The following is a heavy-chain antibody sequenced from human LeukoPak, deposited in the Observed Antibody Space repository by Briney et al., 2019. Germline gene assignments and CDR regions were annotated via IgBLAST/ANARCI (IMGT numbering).Heavy chain of an antibody. Sequence: SQTLPLTCAVSGGSISSGGYSWSWTRQPPGKGLEWIGYIYHSGSTYYNPSLKSRVTISVDRSKNQFSLKLSSVTAADTAVYYCAREGCSGGSCPFDYWGQGTLVTVSS. CDR1: GGSISSGGYS. J-gene: IGHJ4*02. D-gene: IGHD2-15*01. CDR2: IYHSGST. CDR3: AREGCSGGSCPFDY. V-gene: IGHV4-30-2*01.